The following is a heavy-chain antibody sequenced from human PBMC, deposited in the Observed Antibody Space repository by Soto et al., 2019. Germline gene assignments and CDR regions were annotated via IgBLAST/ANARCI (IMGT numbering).Heavy chain of an antibody. J-gene: IGHJ4*02. D-gene: IGHD3-22*01. CDR1: GGTFSSYA. V-gene: IGHV1-69*06. CDR3: ARATQPYYDSSGFDY. Sequence: ASVKVSCKASGGTFSSYAISWVRQAPGQGLEWMGGIIPIFGTANYAQKFQGRVTITADKSTSTAYMELSSLRSEDTAVYYCARATQPYYDSSGFDYWGQGTLVTVSS. CDR2: IIPIFGTA.